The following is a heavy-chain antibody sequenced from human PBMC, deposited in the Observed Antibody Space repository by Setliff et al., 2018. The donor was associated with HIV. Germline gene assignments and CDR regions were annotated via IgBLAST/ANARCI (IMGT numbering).Heavy chain of an antibody. CDR3: AHRVTDPVPYYGSSGYFDY. CDR2: IYWDDFE. Sequence: SGPTLVNPTQTLTLTCTFSGFSFRTNGVGVGWIRQSPGRALEWLAIIYWDDFEHYSPSLKNRLIITKDTSKNQVVLTMTNMDPVDTATYYCAHRVTDPVPYYGSSGYFDYWGQGTLVTVSS. V-gene: IGHV2-5*02. CDR1: GFSFRTNGVG. J-gene: IGHJ4*02. D-gene: IGHD3-22*01.